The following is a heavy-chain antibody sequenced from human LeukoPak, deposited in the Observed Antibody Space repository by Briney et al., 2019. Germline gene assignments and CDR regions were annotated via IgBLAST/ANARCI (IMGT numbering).Heavy chain of an antibody. V-gene: IGHV3-64*01. Sequence: GGSLRLSCAASGFTFSSYAIHWVRQAPGKGLEYVSSISGNGDSTFHANSVKGRFTISRDNSKNTLYLQMGSLRAEDMAVYYCARVGYSSPFDYWGQGTLVTVSS. CDR3: ARVGYSSPFDY. CDR2: ISGNGDST. CDR1: GFTFSSYA. J-gene: IGHJ4*02. D-gene: IGHD6-13*01.